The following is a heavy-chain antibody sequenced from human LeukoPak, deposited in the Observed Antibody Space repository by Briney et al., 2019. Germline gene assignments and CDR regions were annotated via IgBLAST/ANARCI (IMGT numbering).Heavy chain of an antibody. V-gene: IGHV1-18*01. CDR3: ATATQPRGYFLL. CDR1: GYTFTTYS. CDR2: ISANNGGT. J-gene: IGHJ1*01. Sequence: ASVKVSCKASGYTFTTYSLAWVRQAPGQSLQWMGWISANNGGTNYAQSFQDRVTLTRDTSTNTAYLELRSLRSGDTAIIYCATATQPRGYFLLWGQGTLVTVSS. D-gene: IGHD2-2*01.